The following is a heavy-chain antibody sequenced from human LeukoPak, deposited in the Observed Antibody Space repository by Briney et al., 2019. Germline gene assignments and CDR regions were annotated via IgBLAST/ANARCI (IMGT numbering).Heavy chain of an antibody. D-gene: IGHD3-10*01. J-gene: IGHJ5*02. CDR3: AGESGITMVRGAHTP. V-gene: IGHV3-48*03. CDR2: ISSSGRTI. CDR1: GFTFSSYE. Sequence: GGSLRLSCAASGFTFSSYEMNWVRQAPGKGLEWVSYISSSGRTIYYADSVKGRFSNSRDNAKNSLYLQMNSLRAEDTAVYYCAGESGITMVRGAHTPWGQGTLVTVSS.